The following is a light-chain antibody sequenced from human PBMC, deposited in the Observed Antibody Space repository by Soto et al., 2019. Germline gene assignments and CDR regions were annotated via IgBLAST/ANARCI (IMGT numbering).Light chain of an antibody. CDR3: QHRSNWLT. CDR1: QSVGSY. Sequence: EIVLTQSPATLSLSPGERATLSCRASQSVGSYLAWYQQKPGQAPRLLIYDASNRATGIPARFSGSGSGKDFTLTISSLEPEDFAVYYCQHRSNWLTFGGGTKVEIK. J-gene: IGKJ4*01. CDR2: DAS. V-gene: IGKV3-11*01.